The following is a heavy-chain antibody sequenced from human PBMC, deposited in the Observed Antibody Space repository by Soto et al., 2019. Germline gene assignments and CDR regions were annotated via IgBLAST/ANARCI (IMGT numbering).Heavy chain of an antibody. CDR1: GGSISSYY. CDR2: IYYSGST. Sequence: SETLSLTCTVSGGSISSYYWSWIRQPPGKGLEWIGYIYYSGSTYYNPSLKSRVTISVDTSKNQFSLKLSSVTAADTAVYYCAREYYYDSSGTLDYWGQGTLVTVSS. D-gene: IGHD3-22*01. V-gene: IGHV4-59*08. J-gene: IGHJ4*02. CDR3: AREYYYDSSGTLDY.